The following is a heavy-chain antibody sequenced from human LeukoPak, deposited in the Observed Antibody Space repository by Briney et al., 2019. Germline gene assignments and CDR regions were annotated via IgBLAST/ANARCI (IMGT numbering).Heavy chain of an antibody. Sequence: PSETLSLTCTVSGGSISSYYWSWIRQPPGKGLEWIGYIYYSGNTNYNPSLKSRVTISVDTSKNQFSLKLSSVTAADTAVYYCARHWVGATMIDYWGQGTLVTVSS. D-gene: IGHD1-26*01. CDR3: ARHWVGATMIDY. V-gene: IGHV4-59*08. CDR2: IYYSGNT. CDR1: GGSISSYY. J-gene: IGHJ4*02.